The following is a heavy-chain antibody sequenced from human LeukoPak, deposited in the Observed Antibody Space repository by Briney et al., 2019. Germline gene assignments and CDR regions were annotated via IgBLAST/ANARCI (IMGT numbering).Heavy chain of an antibody. Sequence: LPGGSLILSCAASGFTFSSYAMSWVRQAPGKGLEWVSAISGSGGSTYYADSVKGRFTISRDNSKNTLYLQMNSLKTEDTAIYYCTSGYRSGTSCYPQFDPWGQGTLVTVSS. D-gene: IGHD2-2*03. V-gene: IGHV3-23*01. CDR3: TSGYRSGTSCYPQFDP. CDR2: ISGSGGST. CDR1: GFTFSSYA. J-gene: IGHJ5*02.